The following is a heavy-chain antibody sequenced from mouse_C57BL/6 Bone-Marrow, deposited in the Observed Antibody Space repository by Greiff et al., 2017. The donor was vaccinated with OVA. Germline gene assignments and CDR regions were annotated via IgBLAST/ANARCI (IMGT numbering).Heavy chain of an antibody. CDR1: GFTFSSYA. CDR2: ISDCGSYT. Sequence: EVQGVESGGGLVKPGGSLTLSCAASGFTFSSYAMSWVRQTPEKRLEWVATISDCGSYTYYPDNVKGRFTISRDNAKNNLYLQMSHLKSEDTARDYCARDRLGRYFDVWGTGTTVTVSS. V-gene: IGHV5-4*01. J-gene: IGHJ1*03. CDR3: ARDRLGRYFDV. D-gene: IGHD4-1*01.